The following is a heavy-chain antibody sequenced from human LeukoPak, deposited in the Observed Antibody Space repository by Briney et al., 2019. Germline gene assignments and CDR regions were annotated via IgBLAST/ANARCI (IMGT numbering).Heavy chain of an antibody. Sequence: SETLSLTCIVSGDSISNYYWSWIRQPAGKGLEWIGRLHTNGRFIQNPSLNNRVTMSIDTSNSQFSLSLSSVTAADTAIYYCERTNLPAVVGAFDVWGQGRKVTVSS. J-gene: IGHJ3*01. D-gene: IGHD2-2*01. CDR3: ERTNLPAVVGAFDV. CDR1: GDSISNYY. CDR2: LHTNGRF. V-gene: IGHV4-4*07.